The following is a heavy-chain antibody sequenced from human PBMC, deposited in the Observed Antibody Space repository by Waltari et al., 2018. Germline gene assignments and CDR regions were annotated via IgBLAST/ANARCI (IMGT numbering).Heavy chain of an antibody. V-gene: IGHV4-38-2*01. D-gene: IGHD3-22*01. CDR1: GYSISSGYG. Sequence: QVQLQESGPGLVKPSETLSLTCAVSGYSISSGYGWGWIRQPPGKGLEWIGQIYGGSGSTYYNPSLKSRVTVSKDTSKNQFSLKLSSVTAADTAVYYCARGSGSGYYGLDSWGQGVVVTVSS. CDR3: ARGSGSGYYGLDS. CDR2: IYGGSGST. J-gene: IGHJ4*03.